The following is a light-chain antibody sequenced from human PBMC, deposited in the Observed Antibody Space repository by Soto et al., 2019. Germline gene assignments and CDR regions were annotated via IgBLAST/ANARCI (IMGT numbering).Light chain of an antibody. J-gene: IGLJ2*01. CDR3: SSYTTRSTVV. Sequence: QSALTQPASVSGSPGQSITISCTGTSSDVGGYNYVSWFQQHPGKAPNLMIYDVYRRPSGVSYRYSGSKSGNTASLTISGLQAEDEADYYCSSYTTRSTVVFGGRTKLTVL. CDR2: DVY. CDR1: SSDVGGYNY. V-gene: IGLV2-14*01.